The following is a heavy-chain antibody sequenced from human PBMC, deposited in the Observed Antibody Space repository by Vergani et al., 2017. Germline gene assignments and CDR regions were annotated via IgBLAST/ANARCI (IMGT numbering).Heavy chain of an antibody. Sequence: QVQLQESGPGLVKPSGTLSLTCAVSGGSISSGSYYWSWIRQPPGKGLEWIGYIYYSGSTNYNPSLKSRVTISVDTSKNQFSLKLSSVTAADTAVYYCARDQSWIQPTGGWFDPWGQGTLVTVSS. CDR1: GGSISSGSYY. CDR3: ARDQSWIQPTGGWFDP. CDR2: IYYSGST. J-gene: IGHJ5*02. V-gene: IGHV4-61*01. D-gene: IGHD5-18*01.